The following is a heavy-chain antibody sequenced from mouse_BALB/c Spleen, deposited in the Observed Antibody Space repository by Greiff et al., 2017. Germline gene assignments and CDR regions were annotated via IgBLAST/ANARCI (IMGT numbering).Heavy chain of an antibody. V-gene: IGHV5-12-1*01. Sequence: EVHLVESGGGLVKPGGSLKLSCAASGFAFSSYDMSWVRQTPEKRLEWVAYISSGGGSTYYPDTVKGRFTISRDNAKNTLYLQMSSLKSEDTAMYYCARHRAITTATTFAYWGQGTLVTVSA. CDR1: GFAFSSYD. CDR2: ISSGGGST. J-gene: IGHJ3*01. D-gene: IGHD1-2*01. CDR3: ARHRAITTATTFAY.